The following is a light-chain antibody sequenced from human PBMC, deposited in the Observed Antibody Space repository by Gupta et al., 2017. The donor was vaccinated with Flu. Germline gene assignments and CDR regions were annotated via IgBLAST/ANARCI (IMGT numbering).Light chain of an antibody. CDR2: GAS. J-gene: IGKJ2*01. Sequence: TLSLSPGERATLSCRASQSVSSSYLAWYQQKPGQAPRLLIYGASSRATGIPDRFSGSGSGTDFTLTISRLEPEDFAVYYCQQYGSPIGRTFGQGTKLEIK. V-gene: IGKV3-20*01. CDR1: QSVSSSY. CDR3: QQYGSPIGRT.